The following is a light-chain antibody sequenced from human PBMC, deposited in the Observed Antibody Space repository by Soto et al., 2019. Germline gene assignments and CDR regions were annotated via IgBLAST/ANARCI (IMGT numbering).Light chain of an antibody. CDR1: QGISNL. CDR3: LQHNTYPYT. Sequence: DIQMTQSPSSLSASVGDRVTITCRASQGISNLLGWFQHKPGKAPKRLIYAASSLQGGVPSRFSGSGSATELTLTITGLQPEDFADYYCLQHNTYPYTVGQGTKLEIK. CDR2: AAS. V-gene: IGKV1-17*01. J-gene: IGKJ2*01.